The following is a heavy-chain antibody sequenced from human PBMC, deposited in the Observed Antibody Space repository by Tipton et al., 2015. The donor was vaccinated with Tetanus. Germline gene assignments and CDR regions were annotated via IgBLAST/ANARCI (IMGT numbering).Heavy chain of an antibody. D-gene: IGHD4-17*01. V-gene: IGHV4-61*01. CDR2: TYYSGST. J-gene: IGHJ4*02. CDR3: ARDERYGDSAY. CDR1: GASIGSISYY. Sequence: TLSLTCTVSGASIGSISYYWSWIRQPPGKGLEWIGYTYYSGSTGYNPSLKSRVTISIDSSKNQFSLKLTSVTAADTAVYYCARDERYGDSAYWGQGALATVSS.